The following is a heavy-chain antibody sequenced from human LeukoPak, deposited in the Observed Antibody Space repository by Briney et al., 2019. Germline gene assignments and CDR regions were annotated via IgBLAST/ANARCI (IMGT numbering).Heavy chain of an antibody. CDR3: AREARVRVIATFDY. CDR1: GGSISSYY. CDR2: IYYSGST. V-gene: IGHV4-59*12. Sequence: SETLSLTCTVSGGSISSYYWSWIRQPPGKGLEWIGYIYYSGSTNYNPSLKSRVTISVDTSKNQFSLKLSSVTAADTAVYYCAREARVRVIATFDYWGQGTLVTVSS. D-gene: IGHD2-21*01. J-gene: IGHJ4*02.